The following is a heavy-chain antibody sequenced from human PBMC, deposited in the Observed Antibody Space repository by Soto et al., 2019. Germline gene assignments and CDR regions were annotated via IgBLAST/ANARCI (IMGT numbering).Heavy chain of an antibody. V-gene: IGHV1-69*02. D-gene: IGHD1-7*01. Sequence: SVKVSCKASGGTFSSYTISWVRQAPGQGLEWMGRIIPILGIANYAQKFQGRVTITADKSTSTAYMELSSLRSEDTAVYYCARGDNWNYRGGPVDSWFDPWGQGTLVTVSS. CDR3: ARGDNWNYRGGPVDSWFDP. CDR1: GGTFSSYT. CDR2: IIPILGIA. J-gene: IGHJ5*02.